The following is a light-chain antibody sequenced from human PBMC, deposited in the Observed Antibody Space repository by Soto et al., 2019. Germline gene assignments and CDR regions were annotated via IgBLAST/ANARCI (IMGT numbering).Light chain of an antibody. CDR2: AAS. Sequence: DIQMTQSPSSLSASVGDRVTITCRASQGISNYLAWYQQKPGKVPKVLIYAASTLQSGVPTRFSGSGSGTDFTLPISSLQPEDVATYYCQKYNNVPWAFGQGTKVEIK. V-gene: IGKV1-27*01. J-gene: IGKJ1*01. CDR3: QKYNNVPWA. CDR1: QGISNY.